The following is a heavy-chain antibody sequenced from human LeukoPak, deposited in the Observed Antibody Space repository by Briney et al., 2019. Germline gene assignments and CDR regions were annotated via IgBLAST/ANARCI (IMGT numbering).Heavy chain of an antibody. CDR3: ARGGYCSGGSCYWGFVLLDY. J-gene: IGHJ4*02. Sequence: SVKLSCKASGGTFSSYAISWVRQAPGQGLEWMGGIIPIFGTANYAQKFQGRVTITADESTSTAYMELSSLRSEDTAVYYCARGGYCSGGSCYWGFVLLDYWGQGTLVTVSS. CDR2: IIPIFGTA. D-gene: IGHD2-15*01. V-gene: IGHV1-69*13. CDR1: GGTFSSYA.